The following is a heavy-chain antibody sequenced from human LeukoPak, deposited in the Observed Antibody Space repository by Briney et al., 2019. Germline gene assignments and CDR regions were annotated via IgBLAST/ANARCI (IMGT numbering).Heavy chain of an antibody. CDR3: AKERYMVRGVITD. Sequence: PGGSLRLSCAASGFTVSSNYMSWVRQAPGKGLEWVSAISGSGGSTFYADSVKGRFTISRDNSKNTLYLQMNSLRAEDTAVYYCAKERYMVRGVITDWGQGTLVTVSS. CDR1: GFTVSSNY. D-gene: IGHD3-10*01. V-gene: IGHV3-23*01. J-gene: IGHJ4*02. CDR2: ISGSGGST.